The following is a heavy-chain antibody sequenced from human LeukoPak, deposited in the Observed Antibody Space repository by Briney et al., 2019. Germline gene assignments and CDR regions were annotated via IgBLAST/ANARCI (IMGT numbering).Heavy chain of an antibody. V-gene: IGHV5-51*01. Sequence: GESLKISCKGSGYTFTTYWIGWVRQIPGKGLEWMGIIYPADSDTRYSPSFQGQVTISADKSISTAYLQWSSLKASDSAMYYCTRRPFYGSGSYQDYWGQGTLVTVSS. D-gene: IGHD3-10*01. J-gene: IGHJ4*02. CDR1: GYTFTTYW. CDR3: TRRPFYGSGSYQDY. CDR2: IYPADSDT.